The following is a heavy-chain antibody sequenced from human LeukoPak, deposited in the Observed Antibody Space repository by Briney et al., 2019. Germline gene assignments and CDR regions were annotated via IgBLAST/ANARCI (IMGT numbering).Heavy chain of an antibody. Sequence: SETLSLTCAVSGGSISDYYWTWIRQPPGKELEWIGYIYNSGSTNYNPCLKSRVTISVDMTKNHFSLQLNYVPPEDTAVYYCARGNSGSRSFDYWGQGTLVTVSS. V-gene: IGHV4-59*12. D-gene: IGHD1-26*01. CDR3: ARGNSGSRSFDY. CDR1: GGSISDYY. CDR2: IYNSGST. J-gene: IGHJ4*02.